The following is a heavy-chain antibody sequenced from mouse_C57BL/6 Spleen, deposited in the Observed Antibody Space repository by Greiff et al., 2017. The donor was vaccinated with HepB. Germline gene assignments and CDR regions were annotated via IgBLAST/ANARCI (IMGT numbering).Heavy chain of an antibody. CDR3: AREGHYYDYDDFDY. CDR2: ISYDGSN. V-gene: IGHV3-6*01. J-gene: IGHJ2*01. CDR1: GYSITSGYY. D-gene: IGHD2-4*01. Sequence: EVQLQQSGPGLVKPSQSLSLTCSVTGYSITSGYYWNWIRQFPGNKLEWMGYISYDGSNNYNPSLKNRISITRDTSKNQLFLKLNAVTTEDTATYCGAREGHYYDYDDFDYWGQGTTLTVSS.